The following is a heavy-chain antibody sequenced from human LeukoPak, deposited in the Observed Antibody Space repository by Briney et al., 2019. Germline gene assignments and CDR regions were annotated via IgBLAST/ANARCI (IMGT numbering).Heavy chain of an antibody. J-gene: IGHJ6*03. D-gene: IGHD6-6*01. CDR3: AKSSSSSDYYYYYMDV. CDR1: GSTFDDYA. Sequence: SGGSLRLSCAASGSTFDDYAMHWVRQAPGKGLEWVSGISWNSGSIGYADSVKGRFTISRDNAKNSLYLQMNSLRAEDTALYYCAKSSSSSDYYYYYMDVWGKGTTVTVSS. CDR2: ISWNSGSI. V-gene: IGHV3-9*01.